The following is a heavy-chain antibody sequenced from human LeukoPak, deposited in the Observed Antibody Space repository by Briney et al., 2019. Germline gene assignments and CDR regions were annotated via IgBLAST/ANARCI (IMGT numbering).Heavy chain of an antibody. Sequence: SETLSLTCAVYGGSFSGYYWSWIRQPPGKGLEWIGEINHSGSANYNPSLKSRVTISVDTSENQFSLKLSSVTAADTAVYYCARGSRRPLYYYGSGSSGHWFDPWGQGTLVTVSS. D-gene: IGHD3-10*01. J-gene: IGHJ5*02. CDR2: INHSGSA. V-gene: IGHV4-34*01. CDR1: GGSFSGYY. CDR3: ARGSRRPLYYYGSGSSGHWFDP.